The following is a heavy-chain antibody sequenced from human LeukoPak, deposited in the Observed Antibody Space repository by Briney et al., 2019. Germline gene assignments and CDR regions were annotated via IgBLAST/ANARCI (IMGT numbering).Heavy chain of an antibody. Sequence: GASVKVSCKASGYTFTSYYMYWVRQAPGQGLEWMGMINPSGGSTTYAQKFQGRVTMTRDTSTSTVYMELSSLRSEDTAVYYCARDAARAMARGDWYFDYWGQGTLVTVSS. CDR1: GYTFTSYY. CDR3: ARDAARAMARGDWYFDY. D-gene: IGHD3/OR15-3a*01. CDR2: INPSGGST. V-gene: IGHV1-46*01. J-gene: IGHJ4*02.